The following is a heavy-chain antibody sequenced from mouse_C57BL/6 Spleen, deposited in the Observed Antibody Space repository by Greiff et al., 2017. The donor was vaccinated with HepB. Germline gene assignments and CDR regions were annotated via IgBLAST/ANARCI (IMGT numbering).Heavy chain of an antibody. D-gene: IGHD2-4*01. V-gene: IGHV1-64*01. J-gene: IGHJ1*03. CDR3: TRWGLRRDFDV. Sequence: QVQLQQPGAELVKPGASVKLSCKASGYTFTSYWMHWVKQRPGQGLEWIGMIHPNSGSTKYNEKFKSKATLTVDKSSSTAYIQLSRLTSEDSAVYYCTRWGLRRDFDVWGTGTTVTVSS. CDR2: IHPNSGST. CDR1: GYTFTSYW.